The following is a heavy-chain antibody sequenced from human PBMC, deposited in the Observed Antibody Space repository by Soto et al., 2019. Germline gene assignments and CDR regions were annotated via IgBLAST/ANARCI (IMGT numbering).Heavy chain of an antibody. J-gene: IGHJ6*02. D-gene: IGHD3-10*01. Sequence: GGSLRLSCAASGFTFSSYWMSWVRQAPGKGLEWVANIKQDGSEKYYVDSVKGRFTISRDNAKNSLYLQMNSLRAEDTAVYYCAREDVGVRGGGMDVWGQGTTVTVSS. CDR2: IKQDGSEK. CDR3: AREDVGVRGGGMDV. V-gene: IGHV3-7*01. CDR1: GFTFSSYW.